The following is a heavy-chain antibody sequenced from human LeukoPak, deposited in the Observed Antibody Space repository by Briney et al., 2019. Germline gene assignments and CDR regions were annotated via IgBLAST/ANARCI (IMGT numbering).Heavy chain of an antibody. CDR1: GYTFTGYY. J-gene: IGHJ4*02. CDR2: INPNSGDT. Sequence: ASVKVSCKASGYTFTGYYMSWVRQAPGQGLEWMGWINPNSGDTNYAQKFQGRVTMSRDTSISTAYMELSRLRSDDTAVYYCASQQDIVATIAYWGQGTLVTVSS. V-gene: IGHV1-2*02. CDR3: ASQQDIVATIAY. D-gene: IGHD5-12*01.